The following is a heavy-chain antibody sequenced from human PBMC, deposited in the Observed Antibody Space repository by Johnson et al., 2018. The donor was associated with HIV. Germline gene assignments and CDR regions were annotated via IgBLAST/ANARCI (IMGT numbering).Heavy chain of an antibody. CDR3: ARDEGPYSSSWTHAFDI. D-gene: IGHD6-13*01. Sequence: VQLVESGGVLVQPGRSLRLSCAASGFTFDDYAMHWVRQAPGKGLEWVSGLNWNGGNRGYADSVKGRFTISRDNAKNSLYLQMNSLRAEDTAVYYCARDEGPYSSSWTHAFDIWGQGTMVTVSS. J-gene: IGHJ3*02. CDR2: LNWNGGNR. CDR1: GFTFDDYA. V-gene: IGHV3-9*01.